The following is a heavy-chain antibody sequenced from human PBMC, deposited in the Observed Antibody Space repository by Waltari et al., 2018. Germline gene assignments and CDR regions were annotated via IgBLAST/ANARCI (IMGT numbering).Heavy chain of an antibody. CDR3: ARDKWELNY. J-gene: IGHJ4*02. CDR1: GFTLSSYS. V-gene: IGHV3-33*01. D-gene: IGHD1-26*01. CDR2: ICYDGSNP. Sequence: QVQLVESGGGVVQPGRSLRLSCAASGFTLSSYSMHWVRQAPGKGLEWGAVICYDGSNPNYADSVKGRFTISRDNSKNTLYLQLNSLRAEDTAVYYCARDKWELNYWGQGTLVTVSS.